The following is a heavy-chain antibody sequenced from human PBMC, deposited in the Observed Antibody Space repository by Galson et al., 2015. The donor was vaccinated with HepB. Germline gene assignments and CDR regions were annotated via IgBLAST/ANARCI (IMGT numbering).Heavy chain of an antibody. Sequence: SVKVSCKASGYTFTSHTLDWLRQAPGQGPEWVGRINTYNSQTNFAQKFQGRLTMTIETSTRTSYLQLRSLSSDDPAVYYCARRNFDEEAFDYWGQGTLVTVSS. J-gene: IGHJ4*02. CDR2: INTYNSQT. V-gene: IGHV1-18*01. CDR3: ARRNFDEEAFDY. CDR1: GYTFTSHT.